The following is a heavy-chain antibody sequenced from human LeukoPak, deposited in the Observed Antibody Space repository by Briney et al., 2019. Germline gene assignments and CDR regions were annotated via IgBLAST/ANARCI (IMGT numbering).Heavy chain of an antibody. CDR3: ARDPWYYGSGSYSNWFDP. J-gene: IGHJ5*02. CDR2: IIPIFGTA. CDR1: GGTFSSYA. D-gene: IGHD3-10*01. V-gene: IGHV1-69*06. Sequence: ASVKVSCKASGGTFSSYAISWVRQAPGQGLEWMGGIIPIFGTANYAQKFQGRVTITADKSTSTAYMELSSLRSDDTAVYYRARDPWYYGSGSYSNWFDPWGQGTLVTVSS.